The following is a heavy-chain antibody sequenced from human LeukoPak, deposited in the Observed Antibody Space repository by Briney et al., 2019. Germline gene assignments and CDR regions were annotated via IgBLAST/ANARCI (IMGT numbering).Heavy chain of an antibody. Sequence: GGSLRLSCAASGFTFSSYAMSWVRQAPGKGLEWVSAISGSGGSTYYADSVKGRFTISRDNSKNTLYLQMNSLRAEDTAVYYCARAGRFLEWLLDSDYWGQGTLVTVSS. CDR2: ISGSGGST. CDR3: ARAGRFLEWLLDSDY. D-gene: IGHD3-3*01. CDR1: GFTFSSYA. V-gene: IGHV3-23*01. J-gene: IGHJ4*02.